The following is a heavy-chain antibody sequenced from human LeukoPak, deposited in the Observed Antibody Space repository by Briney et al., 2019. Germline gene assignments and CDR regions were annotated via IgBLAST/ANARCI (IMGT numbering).Heavy chain of an antibody. CDR1: GFTFSTYY. CDR2: ITGSSSYI. D-gene: IGHD6-6*01. V-gene: IGHV3-21*01. J-gene: IGHJ4*02. Sequence: GSLRLSCAASGFTFSTYYMNWVRQAPGKGLEWVSFITGSSSYIYYTDSVKGRFTISRDNAKNSLFLQMNSLRDEDTAVYYCASGFSSSPYFDYWGQGTLVTVSS. CDR3: ASGFSSSPYFDY.